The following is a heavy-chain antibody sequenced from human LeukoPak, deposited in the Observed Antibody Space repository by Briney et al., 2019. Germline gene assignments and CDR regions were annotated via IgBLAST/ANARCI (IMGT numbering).Heavy chain of an antibody. D-gene: IGHD1-1*01. CDR3: AKAAGLGTSSAFDI. V-gene: IGHV3-21*01. J-gene: IGHJ3*02. CDR2: ISSSSSYI. CDR1: GFTFSSYS. Sequence: GGSLRLSCAASGFTFSSYSMNWVRQAPGKGLEWVSSISSSSSYIYYADSVKGRFTISRDNAKNSLYLQMNSLRAEDTAVYYCAKAAGLGTSSAFDIWGQGTMVTVSS.